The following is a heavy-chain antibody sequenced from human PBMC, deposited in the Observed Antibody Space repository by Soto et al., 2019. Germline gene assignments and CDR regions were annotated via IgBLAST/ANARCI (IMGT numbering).Heavy chain of an antibody. CDR1: GFTFSGSA. V-gene: IGHV3-73*01. CDR2: IRSKANSYAT. Sequence: GGSLRLSCAASGFTFSGSAMHWVRQASGKGLEWVGRIRSKANSYATAYAASVKGRFTISRDDSKNTAYLQMNSLKTEDTAVYYCTRPGIAAAGTHPGNWFDPWGQGTLVTVSS. J-gene: IGHJ5*02. CDR3: TRPGIAAAGTHPGNWFDP. D-gene: IGHD6-13*01.